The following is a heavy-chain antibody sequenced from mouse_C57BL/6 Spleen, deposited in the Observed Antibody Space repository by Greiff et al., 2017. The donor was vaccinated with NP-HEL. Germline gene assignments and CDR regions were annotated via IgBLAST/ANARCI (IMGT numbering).Heavy chain of an antibody. CDR1: GYAFTNYL. CDR2: INPGSGGT. J-gene: IGHJ1*03. V-gene: IGHV1-54*01. CDR3: ARGWESPYWYFDV. Sequence: QVQLKESGAELVRPGTSVKVSCKASGYAFTNYLIEWVKQRPGQGLEWIGVINPGSGGTKHNEKFKGKATLTADKSSSTAYMQLSSLTSEDSAVYFCARGWESPYWYFDVWGTGTTVTVSS. D-gene: IGHD2-3*01.